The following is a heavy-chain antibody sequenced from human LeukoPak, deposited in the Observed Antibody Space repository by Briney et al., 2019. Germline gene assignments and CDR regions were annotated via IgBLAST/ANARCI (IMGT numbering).Heavy chain of an antibody. CDR2: ISSSSSYI. Sequence: GGSLRLSCAASGFTFSSYSMNWVRQAPGKGLAWVSSISSSSSYIYYADSVKGRFTISRDNAKNSLYLQMNSLRAEDTAVYYCARVGSSGWYYFDYWGQGTLVTVSS. CDR1: GFTFSSYS. V-gene: IGHV3-21*01. CDR3: ARVGSSGWYYFDY. D-gene: IGHD6-19*01. J-gene: IGHJ4*02.